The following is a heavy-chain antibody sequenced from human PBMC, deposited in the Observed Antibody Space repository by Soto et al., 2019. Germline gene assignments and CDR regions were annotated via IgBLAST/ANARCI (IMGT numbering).Heavy chain of an antibody. CDR1: GFTFSSYS. CDR2: ISSSSSTI. CDR3: ARDLIDWNDRYYYYYMDV. Sequence: GGSLRLSCAASGFTFSSYSMNWVRQAPGKGLEWVSYISSSSSTIYYADSVKGRFTISRDNAKNSLYLQMNSLRAEDTAEYYCARDLIDWNDRYYYYYMDVWGKGTTVTVSS. V-gene: IGHV3-48*01. J-gene: IGHJ6*03. D-gene: IGHD1-1*01.